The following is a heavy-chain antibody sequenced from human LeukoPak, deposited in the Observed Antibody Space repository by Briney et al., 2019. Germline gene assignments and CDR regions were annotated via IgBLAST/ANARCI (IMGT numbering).Heavy chain of an antibody. CDR1: GGSISSSSYY. V-gene: IGHV4-39*07. D-gene: IGHD2-21*01. CDR2: IYYSGST. Sequence: SETLSLTCTVSGGSISSSSYYWGWIRQPPGKGLEWIGSIYYSGSTYYNPSLKSRVTISVDTSKNQFSLKLSSVTAADTAVYYCARGGGDWSYDYWGQGTLVTVSS. CDR3: ARGGGDWSYDY. J-gene: IGHJ4*02.